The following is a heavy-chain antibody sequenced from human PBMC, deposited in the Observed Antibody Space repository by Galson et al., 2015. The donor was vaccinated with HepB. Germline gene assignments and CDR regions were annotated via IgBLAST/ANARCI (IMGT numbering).Heavy chain of an antibody. CDR1: GFTFSSYW. D-gene: IGHD2-2*01. CDR3: ARDSTIEGAFDI. V-gene: IGHV3-7*03. J-gene: IGHJ3*02. CDR2: IKQDGSGK. Sequence: SLRLSCAASGFTFSSYWMSWVRQAPGKGLEWVANIKQDGSGKYYVDSVKGRFTISRDNAKNSLYLQMNSLRAEDTAVYYCARDSTIEGAFDIWGQGTMGTAAS.